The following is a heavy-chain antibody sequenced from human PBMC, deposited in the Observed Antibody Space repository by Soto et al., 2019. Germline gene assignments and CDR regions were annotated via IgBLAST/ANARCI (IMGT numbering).Heavy chain of an antibody. CDR1: GYTLTELS. V-gene: IGHV1-24*01. CDR3: AAGLPILEWLITRPHGMDV. J-gene: IGHJ6*02. D-gene: IGHD3-3*01. CDR2: FDPEDGET. Sequence: ASVKVSCKVSGYTLTELSMHWVRQAPGKGLEWMEGFDPEDGETIYAQKFQGRVTMTEDTSTDTAYMELSSMRSEDTAEYYCAAGLPILEWLITRPHGMDVLGQGTTVTVSS.